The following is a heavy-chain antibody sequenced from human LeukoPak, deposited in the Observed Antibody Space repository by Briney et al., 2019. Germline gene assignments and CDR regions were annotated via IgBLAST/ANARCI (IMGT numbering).Heavy chain of an antibody. V-gene: IGHV3-7*04. Sequence: GGSLRLSCAASGFTFRSDWMSWVRQAPGKGLEWVANIKQDESEKYYVDSVKGRFTISRDNAKNSLYLQMNSLRVEDTAVFYCARVSLVTHDSWSYPLDLWGQGTVVTVSS. CDR3: ARVSLVTHDSWSYPLDL. CDR1: GFTFRSDW. J-gene: IGHJ5*02. CDR2: IKQDESEK. D-gene: IGHD1-26*01.